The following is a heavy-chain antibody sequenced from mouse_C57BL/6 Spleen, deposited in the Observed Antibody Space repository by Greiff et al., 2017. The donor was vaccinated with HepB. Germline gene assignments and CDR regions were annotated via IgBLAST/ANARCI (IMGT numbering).Heavy chain of an antibody. Sequence: VQLQQSGAELVKPGASVKISCKASGYAFSSYWMNWVKQRPGKGLEWIGQIYPGDGDTNYNGKFKGKATLTADKSSSTAYMQLSSLTSEDSAVYFWARGYYRYEKGYFDYWGQGTTLTVSS. CDR2: IYPGDGDT. J-gene: IGHJ2*01. V-gene: IGHV1-80*01. D-gene: IGHD2-12*01. CDR3: ARGYYRYEKGYFDY. CDR1: GYAFSSYW.